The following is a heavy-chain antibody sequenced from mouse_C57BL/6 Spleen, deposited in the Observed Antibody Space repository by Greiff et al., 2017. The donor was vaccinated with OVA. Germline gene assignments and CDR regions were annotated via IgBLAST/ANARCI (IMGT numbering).Heavy chain of an antibody. CDR2: IWSDGST. D-gene: IGHD1-1*01. J-gene: IGHJ4*01. Sequence: VQLKESGPGLVAPSQSLSITCTVSGFSLTSYGVHWVRQPPGKGLEWLVVIWSDGSTTYNSALKSRLSISKDNSKSQVFLKMNSLQTDDTAMYYCARHDYYGSSYYAMDYWGQGTSVTVSS. CDR1: GFSLTSYG. CDR3: ARHDYYGSSYYAMDY. V-gene: IGHV2-6-1*01.